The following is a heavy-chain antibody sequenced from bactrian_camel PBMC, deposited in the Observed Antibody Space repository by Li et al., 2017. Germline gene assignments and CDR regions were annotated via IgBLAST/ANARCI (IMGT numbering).Heavy chain of an antibody. CDR2: SDGGGST. J-gene: IGHJ4*01. CDR1: GITYSTNF. CDR3: AAGVGTWYKGGNIPPEPFFPY. V-gene: IGHV3S53*01. D-gene: IGHD6*01. Sequence: VQLVESGGGSVQAGGSLRLSCEASGITYSTNFMAWFRQAPGKERERVATSDGGGSTTYAKSVKGRFTVSSDNAKNALYLQMNSLKPEETAMYYCAAGVGTWYKGGNIPPEPFFPYWGQGTQVTVS.